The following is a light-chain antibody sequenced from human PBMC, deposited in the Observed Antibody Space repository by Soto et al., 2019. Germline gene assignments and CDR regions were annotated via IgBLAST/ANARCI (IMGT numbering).Light chain of an antibody. Sequence: DIQMTQSPSSLSASVGDRVTITCRASQSINNNLNWYQQKPGKAPKLLIYAASSLQSGVPSRFSGSGSGTDFTLTITNLQPEDFATYHCQQSYNTPRTFGQGTKVEI. CDR1: QSINNN. CDR3: QQSYNTPRT. J-gene: IGKJ2*02. V-gene: IGKV1-39*01. CDR2: AAS.